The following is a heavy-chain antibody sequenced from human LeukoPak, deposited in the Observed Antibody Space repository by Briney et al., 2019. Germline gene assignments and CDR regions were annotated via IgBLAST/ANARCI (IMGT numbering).Heavy chain of an antibody. D-gene: IGHD2-2*01. CDR1: GYTFTRYG. CDR2: ISAYNGNT. J-gene: IGHJ3*02. Sequence: ASVKASCKASGYTFTRYGISWVRQTPGQGLEWMGWISAYNGNTNYAQKLQGRVTMTTDTSTSTAYMELRSLRSDDTAVYYCARKYCSSTSCYGGNAFDIWGQEPMVTVSS. V-gene: IGHV1-18*04. CDR3: ARKYCSSTSCYGGNAFDI.